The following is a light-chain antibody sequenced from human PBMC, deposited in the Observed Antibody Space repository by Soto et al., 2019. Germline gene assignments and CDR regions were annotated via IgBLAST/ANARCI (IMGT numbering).Light chain of an antibody. CDR3: QQRHMWPIT. Sequence: EVVLTQSPVTLSLSPGERATLSCRASQSFRALLAWYQQKPGQAPSLLIYDAYNRATGIPPRFSGSGSGTDFTLTISSLEPEDSAVYYCQQRHMWPITFGQGTRLEIK. V-gene: IGKV3-11*01. CDR2: DAY. CDR1: QSFRAL. J-gene: IGKJ5*01.